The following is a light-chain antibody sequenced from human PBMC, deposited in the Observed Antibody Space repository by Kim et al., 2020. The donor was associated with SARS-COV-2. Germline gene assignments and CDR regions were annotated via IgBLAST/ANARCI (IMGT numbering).Light chain of an antibody. CDR1: SSNVGNRD. Sequence: VPMSYTGSSSNVGNRDVSWCQQLPGTAPKLLIYGNKKRPSRIPDRFSGSKSGTSATLGNTGLQTGDEADYYCGTWDNSLSAGYVFGTGTKVTVL. CDR3: GTWDNSLSAGYV. J-gene: IGLJ1*01. V-gene: IGLV1-51*01. CDR2: GNK.